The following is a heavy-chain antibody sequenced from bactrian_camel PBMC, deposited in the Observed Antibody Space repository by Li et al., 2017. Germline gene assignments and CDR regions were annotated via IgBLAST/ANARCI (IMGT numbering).Heavy chain of an antibody. Sequence: HVQLVESGGGSVQIGGSLNLTCAASGFTFRRYCMGWFRQAPGMEREGLASLDNDGTIKYTDSVKGRFTISKDNAANMLYLQMNSLKPEDSAMYFCAADYRPSFTVGIADILSMAYTGKGTQVTVS. V-gene: IGHV3S53*01. CDR1: GFTFRRYC. CDR2: LDNDGTI. D-gene: IGHD1*01. J-gene: IGHJ4*01.